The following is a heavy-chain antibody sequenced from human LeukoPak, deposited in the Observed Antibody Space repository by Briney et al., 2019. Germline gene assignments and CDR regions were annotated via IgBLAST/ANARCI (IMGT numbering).Heavy chain of an antibody. CDR2: IHHSGST. CDR1: GGSISSGGYY. Sequence: SETLSLTCTVSGGSISSGGYYWSWIRQHPGKGLEWIGYIHHSGSTYYNPSLKSRLIISLDTSKNQFSLKLNSVTAADTAVYYCANYGLGSYRFDPWGQGTLVTVSS. V-gene: IGHV4-31*03. J-gene: IGHJ5*02. D-gene: IGHD3-10*01. CDR3: ANYGLGSYRFDP.